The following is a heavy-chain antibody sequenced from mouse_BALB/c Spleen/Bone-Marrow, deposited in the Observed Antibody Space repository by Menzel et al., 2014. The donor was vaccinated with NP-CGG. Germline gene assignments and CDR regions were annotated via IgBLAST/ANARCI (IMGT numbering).Heavy chain of an antibody. J-gene: IGHJ2*01. CDR1: GFTFSSYD. Sequence: EVKLVESGGGLVKPGGSLKLSCAASGFTFSSYDMSWVRQTPEKRLEWVASISSGGSTYYPDSVKGRFTISRDNARNILYLQMSSLRSEDTAMYYCARDDYDDQYYFDYWGQGTTLTVSS. CDR3: ARDDYDDQYYFDY. CDR2: ISSGGST. D-gene: IGHD2-4*01. V-gene: IGHV5-6-5*01.